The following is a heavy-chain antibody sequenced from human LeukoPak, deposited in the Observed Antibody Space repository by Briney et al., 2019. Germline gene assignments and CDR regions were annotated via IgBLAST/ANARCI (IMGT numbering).Heavy chain of an antibody. CDR2: IYSGGST. D-gene: IGHD3-22*01. V-gene: IGHV3-66*01. CDR3: ARDFGYYDSSGS. J-gene: IGHJ5*02. CDR1: GFTVSSNY. Sequence: GGSLRLSCAASGFTVSSNYMGWVRQAPGKGLGWVSVIYSGGSTYYADSVKGRFTISRDNSKNTPYLQMNSLRAEDTAVYYCARDFGYYDSSGSWGQGTLVTVSS.